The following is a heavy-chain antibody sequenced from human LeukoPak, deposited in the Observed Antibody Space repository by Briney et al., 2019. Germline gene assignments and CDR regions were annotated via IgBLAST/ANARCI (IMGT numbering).Heavy chain of an antibody. CDR3: AKGLKNSGTAAFDY. Sequence: GRSLRLSCAASGFTFDDYAIFWVRQAPGKGLEWVSGISWNSGSLGYADSVKGRFTISRDNAKKTLYLQMNRLRAEDTALYYCAKGLKNSGTAAFDYWGQGTLVTVSS. V-gene: IGHV3-9*01. D-gene: IGHD3-10*01. CDR2: ISWNSGSL. J-gene: IGHJ4*02. CDR1: GFTFDDYA.